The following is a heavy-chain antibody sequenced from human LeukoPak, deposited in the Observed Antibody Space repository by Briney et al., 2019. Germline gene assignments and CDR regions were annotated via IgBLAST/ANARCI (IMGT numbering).Heavy chain of an antibody. V-gene: IGHV3-21*01. J-gene: IGHJ6*02. CDR1: GFTFSSYS. CDR3: ARGWGSYGMGV. CDR2: ISSSSSYI. Sequence: GGSLRLSCAASGFTFSSYSMNWVRQAPGKGLEWVSSISSSSSYIYYADSVKGRFTISRDNAKNSLYLQMNSLRAEDTAVYYCARGWGSYGMGVWGQGTTVTVSS. D-gene: IGHD2-21*01.